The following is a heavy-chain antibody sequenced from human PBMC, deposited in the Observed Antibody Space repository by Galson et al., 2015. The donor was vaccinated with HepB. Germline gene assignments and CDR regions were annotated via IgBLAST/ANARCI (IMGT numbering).Heavy chain of an antibody. CDR1: GYTFTTYY. J-gene: IGHJ4*02. Sequence: SVKVSCKASGYTFTTYYVHWVRQAPGQGLEWMGILNPSGGSTKYEQKFQGRVTMTRDTSTSTAYMELRSLRSEDTAGYYCARASGGVVEPAATKFDFWDQGTLVTVSS. CDR2: LNPSGGST. D-gene: IGHD2-2*01. V-gene: IGHV1-46*01. CDR3: ARASGGVVEPAATKFDF.